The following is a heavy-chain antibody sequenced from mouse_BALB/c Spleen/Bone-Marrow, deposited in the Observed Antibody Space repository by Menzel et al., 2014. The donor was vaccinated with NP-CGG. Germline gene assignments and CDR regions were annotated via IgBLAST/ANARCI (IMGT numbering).Heavy chain of an antibody. CDR2: INSNGGST. Sequence: EVQVVESGGGLVQPGGSLKLSCAASGFTFSSYGMSWVHQTPDKRLELVATINSNGGSTYYPDSVKGRFTISRDNAKNTLYLQMSSLKSEDTAMYYCARVWYFDYWGQGTSLTVSS. J-gene: IGHJ2*03. CDR3: ARVWYFDY. V-gene: IGHV5-6-3*01. CDR1: GFTFSSYG.